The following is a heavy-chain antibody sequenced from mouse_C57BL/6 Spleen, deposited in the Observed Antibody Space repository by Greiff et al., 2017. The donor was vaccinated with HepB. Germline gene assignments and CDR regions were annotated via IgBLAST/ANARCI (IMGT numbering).Heavy chain of an antibody. CDR2: IWWDDDK. Sequence: QVTLKVCGPGILQPSQTLSLTCSFSGFSLSTFGMGVGWIRQPSGKGLEWLAHIWWDDDKYYNPALKSRLTISKDTSKNQVFLKIANVDTADTATYYCARTSNYESYYAMDYWGQGTSVTVSS. CDR1: GFSLSTFGMG. D-gene: IGHD2-5*01. CDR3: ARTSNYESYYAMDY. J-gene: IGHJ4*01. V-gene: IGHV8-8*01.